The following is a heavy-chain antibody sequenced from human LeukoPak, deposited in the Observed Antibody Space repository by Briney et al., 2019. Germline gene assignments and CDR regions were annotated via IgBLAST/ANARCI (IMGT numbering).Heavy chain of an antibody. D-gene: IGHD3-10*01. Sequence: SGGSLRLSCAASGFTLSSYEMNWVRQAPGKGLEWVSYISSSGSTIYYADSVKGRFIISRDNAKNSLYLQMNSLRAEDTAVYYCARDKDTVRGIWNYYFGMDVWGQGTTVTVSS. CDR1: GFTLSSYE. V-gene: IGHV3-48*03. J-gene: IGHJ6*02. CDR2: ISSSGSTI. CDR3: ARDKDTVRGIWNYYFGMDV.